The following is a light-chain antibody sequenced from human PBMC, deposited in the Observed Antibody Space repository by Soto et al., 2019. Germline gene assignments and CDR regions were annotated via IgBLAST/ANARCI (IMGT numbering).Light chain of an antibody. CDR3: QQYGSSPPVT. CDR1: QSVSSSY. J-gene: IGKJ5*01. Sequence: EIVLTQSPGTLSLSPGKRPTLSCRASQSVSSSYLAWYQQKPGQAPRLLIYGASGRATGIPDRFSGSGSGTDFTLTISRLEPEDFAVYYCQQYGSSPPVTFGQGTRLEIK. CDR2: GAS. V-gene: IGKV3-20*01.